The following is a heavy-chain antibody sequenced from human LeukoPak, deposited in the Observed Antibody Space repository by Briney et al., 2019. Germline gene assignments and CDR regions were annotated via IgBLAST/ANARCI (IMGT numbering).Heavy chain of an antibody. J-gene: IGHJ4*02. V-gene: IGHV3-21*04. D-gene: IGHD1-26*01. CDR2: ISSGSNFI. Sequence: GGSLRLSCAASGFIFSSYSMNWVRQAPGKGLEWVSSISSGSNFIYYADSVKGRFTISRDDSKNTLYLQMNSLRAEDTAVYYCAKDLGRYRNNYFDYWGQGTLVTVSS. CDR3: AKDLGRYRNNYFDY. CDR1: GFIFSSYS.